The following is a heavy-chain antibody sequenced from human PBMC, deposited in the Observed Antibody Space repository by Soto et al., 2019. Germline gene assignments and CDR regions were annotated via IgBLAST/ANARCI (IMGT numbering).Heavy chain of an antibody. J-gene: IGHJ4*02. Sequence: QVQLVQSGAEVKKPGASVKVSCKASGYSFTNYAFSWVRQAPGQGLEWMGWISANNDHTNYAQNFQGRVTMTTAPSTSTAYMELRSLRSDDTAVYYCARDPSSGYFDSSDYPTGFDYWGQGTLVTVSS. V-gene: IGHV1-18*01. CDR3: ARDPSSGYFDSSDYPTGFDY. CDR1: GYSFTNYA. D-gene: IGHD3-22*01. CDR2: ISANNDHT.